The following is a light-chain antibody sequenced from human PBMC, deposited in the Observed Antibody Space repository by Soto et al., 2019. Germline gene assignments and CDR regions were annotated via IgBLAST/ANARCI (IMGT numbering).Light chain of an antibody. CDR2: GSN. Sequence: QAVVPHPPSVSGARGQTVTISCTGSSSNIGAGYDVHWYQQFPGTAPKLLISGSNNRPSGVPDRFSGSKSGTSASLAITGLQSEDEANYYCQSFDLSLSAVILGGGTKVTVL. J-gene: IGLJ2*01. CDR1: SSNIGAGYD. V-gene: IGLV1-40*01. CDR3: QSFDLSLSAVI.